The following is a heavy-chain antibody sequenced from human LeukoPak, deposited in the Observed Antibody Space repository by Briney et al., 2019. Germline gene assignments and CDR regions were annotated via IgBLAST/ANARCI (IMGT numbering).Heavy chain of an antibody. V-gene: IGHV3-7*01. J-gene: IGHJ4*02. Sequence: GGSLRLSCAASGFTFSNSWMSWVRQAPGKELEWVANIKQDGSEKYYVDSVKGRFTISRDNAKNSLYLQMNSLRAEDTAVYYCARDKFGGTDYWGQGTLVTVSS. CDR2: IKQDGSEK. CDR1: GFTFSNSW. D-gene: IGHD3-16*01. CDR3: ARDKFGGTDY.